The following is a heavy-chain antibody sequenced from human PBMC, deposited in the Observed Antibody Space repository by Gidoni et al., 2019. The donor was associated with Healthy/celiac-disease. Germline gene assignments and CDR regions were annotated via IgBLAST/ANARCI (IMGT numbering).Heavy chain of an antibody. CDR2: IYSGGST. CDR3: ARDRVNWNDYFGWFDP. D-gene: IGHD1-1*01. J-gene: IGHJ5*02. Sequence: EVQLVESGGGLVQPGGSLRLSCAASGFTVSSNYMSWVRQAPGKGLEWVSVIYSGGSTYYADSVKGRFTISRDNSKNTLYLQMNSLRAEDTAVYYCARDRVNWNDYFGWFDPWGQGTLVTVSS. V-gene: IGHV3-66*01. CDR1: GFTVSSNY.